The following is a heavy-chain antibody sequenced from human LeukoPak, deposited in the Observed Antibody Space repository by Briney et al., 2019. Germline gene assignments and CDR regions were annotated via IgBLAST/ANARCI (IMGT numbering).Heavy chain of an antibody. V-gene: IGHV3-7*01. CDR2: IKQDGSEK. CDR3: AREGYSSGWYRWFDP. D-gene: IGHD6-19*01. J-gene: IGHJ5*02. CDR1: GFTFSGFA. Sequence: GGSLRLSCAASGFTFSGFAMSWVRRTPGKGLEWVANIKQDGSEKYYVDSVKGRFTISRDNARNSLYLQMNSLRAEDTAVYYCAREGYSSGWYRWFDPWGQGTLVTVSS.